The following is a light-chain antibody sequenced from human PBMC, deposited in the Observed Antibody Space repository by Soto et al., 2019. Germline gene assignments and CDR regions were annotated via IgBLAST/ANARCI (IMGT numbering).Light chain of an antibody. CDR3: QHRGHWLS. CDR2: DAS. Sequence: EVELTQSPATLSLSPGERAVLSCRASQSVGSNVVWYQQKSGQAPRLLIYDASNRVSGIPARFSGSGSGTDFTLIISRLESEDFAVYYCQHRGHWLSFGGGTKVE. V-gene: IGKV3-11*01. J-gene: IGKJ4*01. CDR1: QSVGSN.